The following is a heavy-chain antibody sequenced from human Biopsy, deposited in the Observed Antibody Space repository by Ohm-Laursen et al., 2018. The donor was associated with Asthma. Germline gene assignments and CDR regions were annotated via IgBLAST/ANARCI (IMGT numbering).Heavy chain of an antibody. V-gene: IGHV3-9*01. J-gene: IGHJ6*02. Sequence: SLRLSCSASGFTFDDYAMHWVRQAPGKGLEWVSGVSWNSGSIDYADSVKGRFTISRDNAKNTLYLQMNSLRVEDTAVYYCARDGVVPDAMYYHYYYGLDVWGQGTTVTVSS. D-gene: IGHD2-2*01. CDR2: VSWNSGSI. CDR3: ARDGVVPDAMYYHYYYGLDV. CDR1: GFTFDDYA.